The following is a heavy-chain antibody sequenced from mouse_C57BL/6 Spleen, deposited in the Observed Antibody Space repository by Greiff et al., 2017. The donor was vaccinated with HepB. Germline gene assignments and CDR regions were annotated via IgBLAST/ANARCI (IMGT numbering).Heavy chain of an antibody. CDR1: GFTFSNYW. V-gene: IGHV6-3*01. Sequence: EVKVEESGGGLVQPGGSMKLSCVASGFTFSNYWMNWVRQSPEKGLEWVAQIRLKSDNYATHYAESVQGRFTISRDDSKSSVYLQMNNLRAEDTGIYYCTGYGSSPFAYWGQGTLVTVSA. CDR2: IRLKSDNYAT. CDR3: TGYGSSPFAY. J-gene: IGHJ3*01. D-gene: IGHD1-1*01.